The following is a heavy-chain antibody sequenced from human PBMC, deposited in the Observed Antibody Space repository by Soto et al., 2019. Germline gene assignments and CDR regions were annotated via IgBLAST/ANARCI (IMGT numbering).Heavy chain of an antibody. CDR2: IYYSGST. CDR1: GGSISRYY. CDR3: ARHYDILTGYYTPLEY. V-gene: IGHV4-59*08. D-gene: IGHD3-9*01. J-gene: IGHJ4*02. Sequence: SETLSLTCTVSGGSISRYYWSWIRQPPGKGLEWIGYIYYSGSTNYNPSLRSRVTISVDTSKNQFSLKLTSVTAADTAVYYCARHYDILTGYYTPLEYWGQGTLVTVSS.